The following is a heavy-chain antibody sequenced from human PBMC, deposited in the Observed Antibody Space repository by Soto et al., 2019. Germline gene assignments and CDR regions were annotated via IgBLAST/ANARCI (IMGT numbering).Heavy chain of an antibody. CDR1: GYTFTSNA. J-gene: IGHJ4*02. V-gene: IGHV1-3*01. D-gene: IGHD6-13*01. Sequence: ASVKVSCKASGYTFTSNAIHWMRQAPGQRLEWMGWINGGDAITRYSHNFQGRVTLTRDTSATTAYMELRGLRSEDTAVYNSSWYEGYWGQGTLVTVSS. CDR2: INGGDAIT. CDR3: SWYEGY.